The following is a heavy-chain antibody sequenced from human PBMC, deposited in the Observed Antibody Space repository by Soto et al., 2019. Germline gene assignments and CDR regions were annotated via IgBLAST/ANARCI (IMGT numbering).Heavy chain of an antibody. CDR2: IYWDDDK. D-gene: IGHD2-15*01. Sequence: QITLKESGPTLVKPTQTLTLTCTFSGFSLSTSGVGVAWIRQPPGKALEWLALIYWDDDKRYRPSLESRLTITKDTSKNQGVLTKTNMDSVDTATYYCAYLPCSGGSCYWSSFSGMDVWGQGTTVTVSS. J-gene: IGHJ6*02. CDR3: AYLPCSGGSCYWSSFSGMDV. V-gene: IGHV2-5*02. CDR1: GFSLSTSGVG.